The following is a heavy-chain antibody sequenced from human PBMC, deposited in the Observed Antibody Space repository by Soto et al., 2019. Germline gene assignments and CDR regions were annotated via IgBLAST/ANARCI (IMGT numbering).Heavy chain of an antibody. CDR2: ISSSSSYI. J-gene: IGHJ6*02. Sequence: KAGGSLRLSCAASGFTFSSYSMNWVRQAPGKGLEWVSSISSSSSYIYYADSVKGRFTISRDNAKNSLYLQMNSLRAEDAAVYYCARGKPDYGMDVWGQGTTVTVSS. CDR1: GFTFSSYS. V-gene: IGHV3-21*01. CDR3: ARGKPDYGMDV.